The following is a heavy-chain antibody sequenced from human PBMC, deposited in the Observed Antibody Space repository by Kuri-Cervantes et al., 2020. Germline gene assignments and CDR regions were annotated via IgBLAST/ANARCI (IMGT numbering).Heavy chain of an antibody. CDR3: ARQVWGTLADY. CDR2: IYYSGST. CDR1: GGSISSSSYY. J-gene: IGHJ4*02. V-gene: IGHV4-39*01. D-gene: IGHD1-1*01. Sequence: ETLSLTCTVSGGSISSSSYYWGWIRQPPGKGLEWIGSIYYSGSTYYNPSLKSRVTISVDTSKNQFSLKLSSVTAADTAVYYCARQVWGTLADYWGQGTLVTVSS.